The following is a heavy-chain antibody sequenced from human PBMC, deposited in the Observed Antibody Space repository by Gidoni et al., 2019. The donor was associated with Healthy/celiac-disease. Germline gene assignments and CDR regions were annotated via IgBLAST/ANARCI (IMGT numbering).Heavy chain of an antibody. CDR2: INAGNGNT. CDR3: ARGEAFLYYDSSGPVN. D-gene: IGHD3-22*01. Sequence: QVQLVQSGAEVKKPGASVTVSCKASGYTFTSYAMHWVRQAPGQRLEWMGWINAGNGNTKYSQKFQGRVTITRDTSASTAYMELSSLRSEDTAVYYCARGEAFLYYDSSGPVNWGQGTLVTVSS. J-gene: IGHJ4*02. V-gene: IGHV1-3*01. CDR1: GYTFTSYA.